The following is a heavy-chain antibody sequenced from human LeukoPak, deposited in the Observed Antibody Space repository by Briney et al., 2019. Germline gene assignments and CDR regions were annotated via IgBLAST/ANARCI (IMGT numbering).Heavy chain of an antibody. V-gene: IGHV4-4*07. D-gene: IGHD2-15*01. Sequence: SETLSLTCTVSGVSVSSYYWSWIRQPAGKGLEWIGRIYRSGSANYNPSRTTRVTMSVDTTKNQFSLNLTSVTAADTAVYYCARDPVGYCIGGSCYARGQGTLVSVCS. CDR1: GVSVSSYY. CDR3: ARDPVGYCIGGSCYA. CDR2: IYRSGSA. J-gene: IGHJ4*02.